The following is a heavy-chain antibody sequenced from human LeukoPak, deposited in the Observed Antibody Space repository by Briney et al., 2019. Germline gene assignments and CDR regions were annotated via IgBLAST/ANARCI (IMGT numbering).Heavy chain of an antibody. J-gene: IGHJ4*02. Sequence: PSETLSLTCTVSSGSISSSNWWSWVRQPPGKGLEWIGEIYHSGSTNYNPSLKSRVTISVDKSKNQFSLKLSSVTAADTAVYYCARGGYSGYVLVGGFDYWGQGTLVTVSS. CDR1: SGSISSSNW. V-gene: IGHV4-4*02. CDR3: ARGGYSGYVLVGGFDY. CDR2: IYHSGST. D-gene: IGHD5-12*01.